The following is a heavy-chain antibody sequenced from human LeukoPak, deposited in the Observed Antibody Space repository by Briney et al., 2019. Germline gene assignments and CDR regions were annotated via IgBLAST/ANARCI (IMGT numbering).Heavy chain of an antibody. CDR3: ARHEWNYGYYFDY. CDR2: IYYSGST. D-gene: IGHD1-7*01. CDR1: GGSISSGDYY. Sequence: SETLSLTCTVSGGSISSGDYYWSWIRQPPGKGLEWIGYIYYSGSTNYNPSLKSRVTISVDTSKNQFSLKLSSVTAADTAVYYCARHEWNYGYYFDYWGQGTLVTVSS. V-gene: IGHV4-30-4*01. J-gene: IGHJ4*02.